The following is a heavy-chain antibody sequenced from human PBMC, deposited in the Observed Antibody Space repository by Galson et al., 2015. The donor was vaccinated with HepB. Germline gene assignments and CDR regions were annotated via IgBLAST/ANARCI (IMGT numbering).Heavy chain of an antibody. D-gene: IGHD6-19*01. V-gene: IGHV3-30*18. CDR3: AKLPSGESSGWKDGLGY. Sequence: SLRLSCAASGFTFSSYGMHWVRQAPGKGLEWVAVISYDGSNKYYADSVKGRFTISRDNSKNTLYLQMNSLRAEDTAVYYCAKLPSGESSGWKDGLGYWGQGTLVTVSS. CDR2: ISYDGSNK. CDR1: GFTFSSYG. J-gene: IGHJ4*02.